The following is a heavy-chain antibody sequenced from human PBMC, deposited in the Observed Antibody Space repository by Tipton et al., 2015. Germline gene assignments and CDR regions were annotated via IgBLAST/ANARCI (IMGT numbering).Heavy chain of an antibody. V-gene: IGHV4-38-2*01. CDR3: ARARGRHGGLFDS. D-gene: IGHD4-23*01. CDR2: IFHRGDT. J-gene: IGHJ4*02. Sequence: TLSLTCDVSGYSISSGYYWGWIRQPPGKGLEWIGSIFHRGDTNYNPSLKSRVTISLGTSKTQFSLKMSSVTASDTAVYYCARARGRHGGLFDSWGQGILVTVSS. CDR1: GYSISSGYY.